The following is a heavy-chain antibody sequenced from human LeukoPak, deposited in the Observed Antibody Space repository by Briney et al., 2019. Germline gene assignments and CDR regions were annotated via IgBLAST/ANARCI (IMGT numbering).Heavy chain of an antibody. Sequence: GGSLRLSCAASGFTFSNYGMHWVRQAPGKGLEWVAVISYDGRNKYYADSVKGRFTISRDNSKNTVYLQMNSLRAEDTAVYYCAKEACGGRCVSDYFDYWGQGSLVTVSS. CDR2: ISYDGRNK. D-gene: IGHD2-15*01. CDR3: AKEACGGRCVSDYFDY. CDR1: GFTFSNYG. J-gene: IGHJ4*02. V-gene: IGHV3-30*18.